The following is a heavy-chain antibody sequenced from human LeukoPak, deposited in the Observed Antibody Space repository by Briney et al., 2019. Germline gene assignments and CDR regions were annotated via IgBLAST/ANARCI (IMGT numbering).Heavy chain of an antibody. CDR3: AKDIGRGYDSGGGDY. V-gene: IGHV3-43*01. CDR1: GFTFDDYT. J-gene: IGHJ4*02. D-gene: IGHD5-12*01. CDR2: ISWDGGST. Sequence: GSLRLSCAASGFTFDDYTMHWVRQAPGKGLEWVSLISWDGGSTYYADSVKGRFTISRDNSKNSLYLQMNSLRTEDTALYYCAKDIGRGYDSGGGDYWGQGTLVTVSS.